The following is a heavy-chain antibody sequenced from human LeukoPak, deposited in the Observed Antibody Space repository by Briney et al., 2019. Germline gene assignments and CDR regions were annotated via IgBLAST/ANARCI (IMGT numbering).Heavy chain of an antibody. CDR3: SGLRERLVVITPLGY. CDR1: GFTFGDYA. CDR2: IRSKAYRGTT. D-gene: IGHD3-22*01. V-gene: IGHV3-49*03. Sequence: GGSLRLSCTASGFTFGDYAMSWFRQAPGKGLEWVGFIRSKAYRGTTEYAASVKGRFIISRDDSKSIVYLQMNSLKTEDTAVYYCSGLRERLVVITPLGYWGQGALVTVSS. J-gene: IGHJ4*02.